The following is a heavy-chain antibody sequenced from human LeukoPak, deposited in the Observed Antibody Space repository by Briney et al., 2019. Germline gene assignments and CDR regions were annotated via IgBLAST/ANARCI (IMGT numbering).Heavy chain of an antibody. Sequence: SETLSLTCAVSGGSISSSNWWSWVRQPPGKGLEWIGEIYHSGSTNYNPSLKSRVTISVDKSKNQFSLKLSSVTAADTAVYYCARGFGVLLPSHWFDPWGQGTLVTVSS. D-gene: IGHD3-10*01. CDR2: IYHSGST. V-gene: IGHV4-4*02. CDR1: GGSISSSNW. CDR3: ARGFGVLLPSHWFDP. J-gene: IGHJ5*02.